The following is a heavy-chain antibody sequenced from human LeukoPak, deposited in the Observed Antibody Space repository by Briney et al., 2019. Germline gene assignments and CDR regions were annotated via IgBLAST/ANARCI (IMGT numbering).Heavy chain of an antibody. CDR3: AKYSSSSNFYYGMDV. V-gene: IGHV3-33*06. CDR2: IWFDGSDK. CDR1: GFTFSNYG. D-gene: IGHD4-11*01. J-gene: IGHJ6*02. Sequence: GGSLRLSCAASGFTFSNYGMHWVRRAPGKGLEWVAVIWFDGSDKYYVDSVKGRFTISRDNSKNTLYLQMNSLRAEDTAVYYCAKYSSSSNFYYGMDVWGQRTTVTVS.